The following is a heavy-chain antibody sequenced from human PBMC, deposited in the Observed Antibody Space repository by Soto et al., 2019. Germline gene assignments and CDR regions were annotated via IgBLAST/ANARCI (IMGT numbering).Heavy chain of an antibody. CDR1: GFTVSNYG. J-gene: IGHJ3*02. D-gene: IGHD1-1*01. CDR3: AKVLREGYNFDAFDI. Sequence: QVQLVESWGGVVQPGRSLRLSCAACGFTVSNYGMNWVRQAPGKGLQWVAVISYDATNKYYADSVKGRFTISRDNSKNTLYLEMSSLRAEDTAVYYCAKVLREGYNFDAFDIWGQGTMVTVSS. CDR2: ISYDATNK. V-gene: IGHV3-30*18.